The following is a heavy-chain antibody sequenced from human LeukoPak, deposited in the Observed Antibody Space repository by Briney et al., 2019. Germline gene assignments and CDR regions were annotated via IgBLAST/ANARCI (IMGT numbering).Heavy chain of an antibody. Sequence: GGSLRLSCAASGFTFSSYWMHWVRQAPGKGLVWVSRINSDGSSTSYADSVKGRFTISRDNSKNTLYLQMNSLRADDTAVYYCARRAGAYSHPYDYWGQGTLVTVSS. V-gene: IGHV3-74*01. D-gene: IGHD4/OR15-4a*01. J-gene: IGHJ4*02. CDR1: GFTFSSYW. CDR2: INSDGSST. CDR3: ARRAGAYSHPYDY.